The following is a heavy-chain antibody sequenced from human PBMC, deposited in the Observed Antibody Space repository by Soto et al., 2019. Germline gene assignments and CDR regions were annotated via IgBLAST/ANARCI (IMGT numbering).Heavy chain of an antibody. CDR2: IYHSGST. CDR3: ARAYYDFWSGYS. V-gene: IGHV4-38-2*01. CDR1: GYSISSGYY. J-gene: IGHJ4*02. Sequence: PSETLSLTCAVSGYSISSGYYWGWIRQPPGEGLEWIGSIYHSGSTYYNPSLKSRVTISVDTSKNQFSLKLSSVTAADTAVYYCARAYYDFWSGYSWGQGTLVTVSS. D-gene: IGHD3-3*01.